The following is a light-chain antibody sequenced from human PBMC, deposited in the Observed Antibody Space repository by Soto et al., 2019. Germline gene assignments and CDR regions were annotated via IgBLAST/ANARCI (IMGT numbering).Light chain of an antibody. CDR1: QSISSF. Sequence: EIVLTQNPATLSLSPGERATLSCRASQSISSFLAWYQQKPGQAPRLLIYGASNRATGIPARFSGSGSGTDFTLTISSLEPEDFAVYYCQQHFNGPITFGQGTRLEI. CDR3: QQHFNGPIT. V-gene: IGKV3-11*01. CDR2: GAS. J-gene: IGKJ5*01.